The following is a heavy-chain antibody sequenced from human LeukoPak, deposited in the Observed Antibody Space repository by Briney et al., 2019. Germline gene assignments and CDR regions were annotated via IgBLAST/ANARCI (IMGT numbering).Heavy chain of an antibody. D-gene: IGHD3-16*01. Sequence: GSLRLSCAVSGFSFTNVWMNWVRQAPGKGLEWVGRIKNKDEGEKTDCAAPVKGRFTISRDDSKATLFLQMNSLKMEDTAIYYCTTGIDYGGGYWGQGTLVSVSS. CDR3: TTGIDYGGGY. CDR2: IKNKDEGEKT. J-gene: IGHJ4*02. CDR1: GFSFTNVW. V-gene: IGHV3-15*07.